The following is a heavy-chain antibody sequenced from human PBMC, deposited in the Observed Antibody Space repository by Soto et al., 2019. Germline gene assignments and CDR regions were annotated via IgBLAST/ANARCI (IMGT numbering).Heavy chain of an antibody. CDR1: GGTFSSYA. CDR2: IIPIFGTA. J-gene: IGHJ6*02. CDR3: ARYLDSGYDRRLYYYYGMDV. V-gene: IGHV1-69*13. D-gene: IGHD5-12*01. Sequence: SVKVSCKASGGTFSSYAISWVRQAPGQGLEWMGGIIPIFGTANYAQKFQGRVTITADESTSTAYMELSSLRSEDTAVYYCARYLDSGYDRRLYYYYGMDVWGQGTTVTVSS.